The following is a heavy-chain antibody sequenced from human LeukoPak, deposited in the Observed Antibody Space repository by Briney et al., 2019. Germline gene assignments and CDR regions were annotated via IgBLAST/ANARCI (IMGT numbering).Heavy chain of an antibody. D-gene: IGHD3-10*01. CDR2: IYTSGST. CDR3: ARTGGPDYYYYYYMDV. Sequence: SETLSLTCTVSGGSISSYYWSWIRQPAGKGLEWIGRIYTSGSTNYNPSLKSRVTMSVDTSKNQFSPKLSSVTAADTAVYYCARTGGPDYYYYYYMDVWGKGTTVTVSS. J-gene: IGHJ6*03. V-gene: IGHV4-4*07. CDR1: GGSISSYY.